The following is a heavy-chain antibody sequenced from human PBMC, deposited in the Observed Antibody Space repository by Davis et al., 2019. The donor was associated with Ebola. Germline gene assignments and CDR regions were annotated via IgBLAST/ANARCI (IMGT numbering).Heavy chain of an antibody. J-gene: IGHJ3*02. CDR1: GFTFSSYG. V-gene: IGHV3-30-3*01. CDR2: ISSDGTNK. D-gene: IGHD1-26*01. CDR3: ARDRSGGAFDI. Sequence: PGGSLRLSCAASGFTFSSYGLHWVRQAPGKGLEWVAVISSDGTNKYYADSVKGRFTASRDNAKNSLYLQMNGLRDEDTAVYYCARDRSGGAFDIWGQGTMVTVSS.